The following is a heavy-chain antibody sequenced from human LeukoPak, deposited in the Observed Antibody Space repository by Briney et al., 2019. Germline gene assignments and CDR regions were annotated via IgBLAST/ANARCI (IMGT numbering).Heavy chain of an antibody. CDR1: GFTFHDYA. J-gene: IGHJ3*02. V-gene: IGHV3-23*01. D-gene: IGHD4-17*01. CDR2: IRGSGGLT. Sequence: GGSLRLSCAASGFTFHDYAMMWVRQAPGRGLEWVSAIRGSGGLTFYADSVKGRFTISRDNSKNTLYLQMNSLRAEDTAVYYCARDPNGDYIGAFDMCGQGTKVTVSS. CDR3: ARDPNGDYIGAFDM.